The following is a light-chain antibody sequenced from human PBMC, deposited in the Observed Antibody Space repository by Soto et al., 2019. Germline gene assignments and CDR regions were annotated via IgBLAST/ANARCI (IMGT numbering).Light chain of an antibody. CDR1: QGISSY. J-gene: IGKJ5*01. CDR2: ATS. CDR3: QQLSNYPIT. V-gene: IGKV1-9*01. Sequence: IPFAPSPSFLSASVCDKVTGPFRASQGISSYLVWYQQKPGKAPKLLIHATSTLQSGVPSRFSGSGSGTEFTLTISSLQPEDFATYYCQQLSNYPITFGQGTRLEIK.